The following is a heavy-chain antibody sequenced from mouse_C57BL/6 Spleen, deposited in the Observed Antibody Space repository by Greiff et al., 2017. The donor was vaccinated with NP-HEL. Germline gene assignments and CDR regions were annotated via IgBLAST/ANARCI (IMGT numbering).Heavy chain of an antibody. CDR3: ASYYDYDATGFAY. V-gene: IGHV5-17*01. J-gene: IGHJ3*01. Sequence: EVKLVESGGGLVKPGGSLKLSCAASGFTFSDYGMHWVRQAPEKGLEWVAYISSGSSTIYYADTVKGRFTISRDNAKNTLFLQMTSLRSEDTAMYYCASYYDYDATGFAYWGQGTLVTVSA. CDR1: GFTFSDYG. D-gene: IGHD2-4*01. CDR2: ISSGSSTI.